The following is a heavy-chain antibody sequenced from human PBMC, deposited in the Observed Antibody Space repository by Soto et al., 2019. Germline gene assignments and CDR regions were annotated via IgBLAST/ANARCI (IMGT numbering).Heavy chain of an antibody. CDR1: GGSISSSSYY. CDR3: AVSHGSGSYYLFHDAFDI. J-gene: IGHJ3*02. V-gene: IGHV4-39*01. CDR2: IYYSGST. Sequence: SETLSLTCTVSGGSISSSSYYWGWIRQPPGKGLEWIGSIYYSGSTYYNPSLKSRVTISVDTSKNQFSLKLSSVTAADTAVYYCAVSHGSGSYYLFHDAFDIWGQGTMVTVSS. D-gene: IGHD3-10*01.